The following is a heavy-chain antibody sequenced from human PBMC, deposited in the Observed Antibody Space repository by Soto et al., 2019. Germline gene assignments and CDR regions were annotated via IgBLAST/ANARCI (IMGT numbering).Heavy chain of an antibody. CDR2: IKSKTDGGTT. J-gene: IGHJ4*02. CDR3: TTDSPYYDFWSGYYLYYFDY. CDR1: GFTFSNAW. Sequence: EVQLVESGGGLVKPGGSLRLSCAASGFTFSNAWMSWVRQAPGKGLEWVGRIKSKTDGGTTDYAAPVKGRFTISRDDSKNTLYLQMNSLKTEDTAVYYCTTDSPYYDFWSGYYLYYFDYWGQGTLVTVSS. D-gene: IGHD3-3*01. V-gene: IGHV3-15*01.